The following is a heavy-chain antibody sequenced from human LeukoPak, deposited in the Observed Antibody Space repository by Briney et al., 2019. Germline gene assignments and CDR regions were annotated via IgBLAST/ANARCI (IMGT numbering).Heavy chain of an antibody. CDR1: GYTFTGYY. CDR3: AIQQWLVFENGYFQH. D-gene: IGHD6-19*01. Sequence: GASVKVSCKASGYTFTGYYMHWVRQAPGQGLEWMGWINPNSGGTNYAQKFQGRVTMTRDTSISTAYMELSRLRSDDTAVYYCAIQQWLVFENGYFQHWGQGTLVTVSS. CDR2: INPNSGGT. J-gene: IGHJ1*01. V-gene: IGHV1-2*02.